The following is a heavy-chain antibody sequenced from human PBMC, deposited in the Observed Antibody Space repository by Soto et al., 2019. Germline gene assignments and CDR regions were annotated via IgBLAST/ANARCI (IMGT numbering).Heavy chain of an antibody. D-gene: IGHD6-13*01. J-gene: IGHJ5*02. CDR1: GGSISSYY. V-gene: IGHV4-59*12. Sequence: PSETLSLTCSVSGGSISSYYWSWIRQPPGKGLEWIGYIYYSGSTNYNPSLKSRVTISVDTSKNQFSLQLSYLTAADAAVYYLSKRFRGQISWYNWFEPWGQGTLVTVPS. CDR2: IYYSGST. CDR3: SKRFRGQISWYNWFEP.